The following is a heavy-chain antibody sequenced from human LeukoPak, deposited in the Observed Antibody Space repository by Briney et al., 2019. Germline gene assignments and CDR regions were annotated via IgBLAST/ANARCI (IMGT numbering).Heavy chain of an antibody. CDR1: GGSISSSSYY. Sequence: SETLSLTCTVSGGSISSSSYYWSWIRQPAGKGLEWIGRIYTSGSTNYNPSLKSRVTISVDTSKNQFSLKLSSVTAADTAVYYCAGGYCSGGSCYSGGYYYYYMDVWGKGTTVTISS. CDR3: AGGYCSGGSCYSGGYYYYYMDV. J-gene: IGHJ6*03. D-gene: IGHD2-15*01. CDR2: IYTSGST. V-gene: IGHV4-61*02.